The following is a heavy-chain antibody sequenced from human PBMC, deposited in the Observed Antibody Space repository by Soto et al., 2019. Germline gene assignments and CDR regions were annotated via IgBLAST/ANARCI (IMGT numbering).Heavy chain of an antibody. CDR3: AREGIHSLNHPWGDAFDI. Sequence: QAQLVQSGAEVKKPGASVKVSCKASGYSFTNFPLHWVRQAPGQRLEWMAWINTGTGITQYSEKLQGRVTVTTDTSATTVYMVLSGLRSEDTAVYYCAREGIHSLNHPWGDAFDIWGQGTTVTVSS. V-gene: IGHV1-3*04. CDR1: GYSFTNFP. D-gene: IGHD3-16*01. CDR2: INTGTGIT. J-gene: IGHJ3*02.